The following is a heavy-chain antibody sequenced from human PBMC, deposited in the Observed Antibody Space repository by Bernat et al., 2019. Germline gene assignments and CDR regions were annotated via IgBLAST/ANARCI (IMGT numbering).Heavy chain of an antibody. V-gene: IGHV4-38-2*01. Sequence: QVQLQESGPGLVKPSETLSLTCDVSGYSISSGYYWAWIRQPPGKGLEWIGNNFFGGSANYYPSLRSRATISVDTSKNQFFLKLSSVTAADTAVYYCARVAGWCGGGICHHYYFDYWGQGALVTVSS. CDR2: NFFGGSA. D-gene: IGHD2-21*01. CDR1: GYSISSGYY. CDR3: ARVAGWCGGGICHHYYFDY. J-gene: IGHJ4*02.